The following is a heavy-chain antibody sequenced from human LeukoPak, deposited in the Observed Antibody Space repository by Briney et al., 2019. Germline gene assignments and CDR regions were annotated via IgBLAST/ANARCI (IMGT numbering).Heavy chain of an antibody. V-gene: IGHV4-34*01. CDR3: ASGYCSGGGCYSNAFGI. Sequence: PSETLSLTCAVYGGSFSSFYWSWIRQPPGKGLEWIGEISHNGSTNYNPSLKSRVTISVDTSKNQFSLKLSSVTAADTAVYYCASGYCSGGGCYSNAFGIWGQGTMVTVSS. CDR2: ISHNGST. CDR1: GGSFSSFY. D-gene: IGHD2-15*01. J-gene: IGHJ3*02.